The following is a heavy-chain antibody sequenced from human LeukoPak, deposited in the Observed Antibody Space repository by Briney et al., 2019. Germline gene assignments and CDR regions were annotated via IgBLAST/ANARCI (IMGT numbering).Heavy chain of an antibody. J-gene: IGHJ4*02. V-gene: IGHV3-66*01. Sequence: GGSLRLSCAASGFTFSDYYMSWIRQAPGKGLEWVSVIYSGGSTYYADSVKGRFTISRDNSKNTLYLQMNSLRAEDTAVYYCARDHLRYYYDSSGRDYYFDYWGQGTLVTVSS. CDR1: GFTFSDYY. CDR3: ARDHLRYYYDSSGRDYYFDY. D-gene: IGHD3-22*01. CDR2: IYSGGST.